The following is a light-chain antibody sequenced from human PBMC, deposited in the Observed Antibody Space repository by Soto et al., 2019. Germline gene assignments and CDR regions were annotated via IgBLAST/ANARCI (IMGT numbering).Light chain of an antibody. Sequence: EIVLTQSPGTLSLSPGERASLSCRASEFIDSSYLAWFQQKPGQAPRLLIYGASSRATGIPDRFSGSGSGTDFTLTISRLEPEDLSGYYCQQYGSSPLTFGPGTKVDIK. CDR2: GAS. J-gene: IGKJ3*01. V-gene: IGKV3-20*01. CDR3: QQYGSSPLT. CDR1: EFIDSSY.